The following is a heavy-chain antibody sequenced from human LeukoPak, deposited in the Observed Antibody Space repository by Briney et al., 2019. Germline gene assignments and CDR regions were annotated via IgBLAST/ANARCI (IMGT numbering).Heavy chain of an antibody. CDR3: AKWGGSGSTNFDY. CDR2: ISGSGGST. CDR1: GFTFSSYG. V-gene: IGHV3-23*01. Sequence: GGSLRLSCAASGFTFSSYGMSWVRQAPGKGLEWVSAISGSGGSTYYADSVKGRFTISRDNSKNTLYLQMNGLRAEDTAVYYCAKWGGSGSTNFDYWGQGTLVTVSS. D-gene: IGHD3-10*01. J-gene: IGHJ4*02.